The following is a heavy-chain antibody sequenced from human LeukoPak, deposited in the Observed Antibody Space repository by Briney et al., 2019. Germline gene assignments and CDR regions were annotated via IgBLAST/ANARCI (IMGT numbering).Heavy chain of an antibody. V-gene: IGHV3-33*01. CDR1: GFSFNTYA. CDR2: IWHDGSHK. Sequence: GRSLTLPCAASGFSFNTYAMHWVRQAPGQGLEWVALIWHDGSHKFYSNSVRGQFTISRDNSKNTVYLQMNNLRPEDTAVYYCARGIFGSGSYPDFWGQGTLVTVSS. D-gene: IGHD3-10*01. J-gene: IGHJ4*02. CDR3: ARGIFGSGSYPDF.